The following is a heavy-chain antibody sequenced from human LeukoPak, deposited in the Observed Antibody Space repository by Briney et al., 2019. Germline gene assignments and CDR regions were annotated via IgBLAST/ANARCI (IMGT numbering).Heavy chain of an antibody. D-gene: IGHD3-10*01. J-gene: IGHJ4*02. CDR2: ISSSSSYI. V-gene: IGHV3-21*01. Sequence: KPGGSLRLSCAASGFTFSSYSMNWVRQAPGKGLEWVSSISSSSSYIYYADSVKGRFTISRDNAKNSLYLQMNNLRAEDTAVYYCARDLRYYGSGRDWGQGTLVTVSS. CDR1: GFTFSSYS. CDR3: ARDLRYYGSGRD.